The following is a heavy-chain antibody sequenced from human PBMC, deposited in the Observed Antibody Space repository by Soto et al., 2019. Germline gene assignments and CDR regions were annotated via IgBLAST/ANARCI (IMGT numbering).Heavy chain of an antibody. D-gene: IGHD4-17*01. V-gene: IGHV3-30*18. CDR1: GFTFSSYS. J-gene: IGHJ4*02. CDR3: AKEGGVTTIDY. CDR2: ISYDGSNK. Sequence: QVQLVESGGGVVQPGRSLRLSCAASGFTFSSYSMHWVRQAPGKGLEWVAVISYDGSNKYYADSVKGRFTISRDNSKNTLYLQMNSLRAEDTAVYYCAKEGGVTTIDYWGQGTLVTVSS.